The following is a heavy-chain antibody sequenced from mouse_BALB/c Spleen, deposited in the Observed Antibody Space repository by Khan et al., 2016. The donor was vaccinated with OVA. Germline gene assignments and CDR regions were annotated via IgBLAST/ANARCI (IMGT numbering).Heavy chain of an antibody. J-gene: IGHJ3*01. CDR1: GFTFSSYS. CDR3: ASHLTGAFAY. V-gene: IGHV5-6*01. Sequence: EVQLVESGGDLVKPGGSLKLSCAASGFTFSSYSMSWVRQTPDKRLEWVATISSGGDYTYNPDSVKGRFTIYRDNANNTLYLQMSSLKYEDTAMYYGASHLTGAFAYWGQGTLVTVSA. CDR2: ISSGGDYT. D-gene: IGHD4-1*01.